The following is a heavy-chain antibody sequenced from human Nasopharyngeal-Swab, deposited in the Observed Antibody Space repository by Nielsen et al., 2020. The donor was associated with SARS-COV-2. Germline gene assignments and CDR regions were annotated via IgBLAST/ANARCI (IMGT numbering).Heavy chain of an antibody. CDR1: GFTFDDYA. J-gene: IGHJ6*02. D-gene: IGHD6-13*01. CDR3: ARDMSSSWYYYFGMDV. V-gene: IGHV3-9*01. CDR2: LSWNSGSI. Sequence: SLKISCVASGFTFDDYAMHWVRQVPGKGLEWVSGLSWNSGSIGYADSVKGRFTISRDKAKKSLYLQMNSLRPEDTALYYCARDMSSSWYYYFGMDVWGQGTTVTVSS.